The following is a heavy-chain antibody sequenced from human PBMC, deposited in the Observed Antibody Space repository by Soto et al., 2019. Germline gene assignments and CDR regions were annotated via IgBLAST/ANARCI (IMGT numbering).Heavy chain of an antibody. CDR2: ISGYNGLT. D-gene: IGHD3-10*01. J-gene: IGHJ4*02. CDR3: ARDEGIRGFDS. Sequence: QVQLVQSGDEVKKSGASVKVSCKTSGYTFSNYGISWVRQAPGQGLEWMGWISGYNGLTAYAQNVQGRVTMTIDTPTTTVFMEMTGLRSNDTAVYYCARDEGIRGFDSWGQGTLATVSS. V-gene: IGHV1-18*04. CDR1: GYTFSNYG.